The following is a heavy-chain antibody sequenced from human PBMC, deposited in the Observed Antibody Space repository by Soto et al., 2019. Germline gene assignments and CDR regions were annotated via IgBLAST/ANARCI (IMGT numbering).Heavy chain of an antibody. CDR1: GFTFTSYT. CDR3: AKVHGDAG. Sequence: EVHLLESGGGLIQPGGSLRLSCAASGFTFTSYTMTWVRQAPGKGLEWVSSISESGGSTHYADSVRGRFTISRDNSKNTAYLQMNSLRTEDTAVYYCAKVHGDAGWGQGTLVIVSS. D-gene: IGHD4-17*01. V-gene: IGHV3-23*01. J-gene: IGHJ4*02. CDR2: ISESGGST.